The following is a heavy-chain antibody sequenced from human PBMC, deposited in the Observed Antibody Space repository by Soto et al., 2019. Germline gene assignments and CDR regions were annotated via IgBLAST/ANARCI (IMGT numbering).Heavy chain of an antibody. CDR2: IYYSGST. V-gene: IGHV4-59*08. CDR1: GGSISSYY. Sequence: SETLSLTCTVSGGSISSYYWSWIRQPPGKGLEWIGYIYYSGSTNYNPSLKSRVTISVDTSKNQFSLKLSSVTAADTAVYYCARLPGYGVNWFAPWGQGTLVTVSS. D-gene: IGHD4-17*01. CDR3: ARLPGYGVNWFAP. J-gene: IGHJ5*02.